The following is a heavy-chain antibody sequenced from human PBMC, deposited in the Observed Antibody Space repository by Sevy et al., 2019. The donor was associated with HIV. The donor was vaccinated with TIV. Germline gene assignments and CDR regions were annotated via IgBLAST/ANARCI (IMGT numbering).Heavy chain of an antibody. CDR3: ARVYYYDYSGPGY. CDR1: GYTFTNYY. V-gene: IGHV1-46*01. Sequence: ASVKVSCKASGYTFTNYYIHWVRQAPGQGLEWMGLINPSGGSTTNAQKFQGRVTMTRDTSTSTVYMELSSLKSDDTAVYYCARVYYYDYSGPGYWGLGTLVTVSS. D-gene: IGHD3-22*01. J-gene: IGHJ4*02. CDR2: INPSGGST.